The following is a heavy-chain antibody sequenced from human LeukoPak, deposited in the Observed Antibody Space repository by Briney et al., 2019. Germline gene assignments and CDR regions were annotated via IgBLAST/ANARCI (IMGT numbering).Heavy chain of an antibody. V-gene: IGHV3-23*01. J-gene: IGHJ4*02. CDR3: AKGYYSDSSGYFFDY. CDR2: ISGSGGNT. CDR1: GFTFSSYA. D-gene: IGHD3-22*01. Sequence: GGSLRLSCAASGFTFSSYAMSWVRQAPGKGLEWVSGISGSGGNTYYADSVKGRFTISRDDSKNTLYLQMNSLRAEDTAVYYCAKGYYSDSSGYFFDYWGQGTLVTVSS.